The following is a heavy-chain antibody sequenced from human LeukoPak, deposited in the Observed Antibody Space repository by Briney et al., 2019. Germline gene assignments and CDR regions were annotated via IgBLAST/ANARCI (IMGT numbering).Heavy chain of an antibody. CDR1: GFTFSSYA. J-gene: IGHJ4*02. V-gene: IGHV3-23*01. CDR2: ISGSGGST. Sequence: GGSLRLSCAASGFTFSSYAMSWVRQAPGKGLEWVSAISGSGGSTYYADSVKGRFTISRDNSKNTLYLQMNSLRAEDTAVYYCAKEILWFGELFGYFDSWGQGTLVTVSS. CDR3: AKEILWFGELFGYFDS. D-gene: IGHD3-10*01.